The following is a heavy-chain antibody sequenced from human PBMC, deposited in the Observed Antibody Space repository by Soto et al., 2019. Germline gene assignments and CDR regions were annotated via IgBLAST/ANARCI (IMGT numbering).Heavy chain of an antibody. D-gene: IGHD2-15*01. V-gene: IGHV4-59*01. Sequence: SETLSLTCTVSGDSISRYYLNWIRQPPGKGLEWIGYIYHSGSTNYNPSLKSRVTISVDTSKIQFSLKRSSVTAADTAVYYCARSTSGYDYLGYCSGGSCYPNWFDPWGQGTLVTVSS. CDR2: IYHSGST. CDR1: GDSISRYY. CDR3: ARSTSGYDYLGYCSGGSCYPNWFDP. J-gene: IGHJ5*02.